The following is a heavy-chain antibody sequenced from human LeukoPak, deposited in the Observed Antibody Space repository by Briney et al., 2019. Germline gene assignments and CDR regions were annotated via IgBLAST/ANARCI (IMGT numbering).Heavy chain of an antibody. Sequence: SVKVSCKTSVGTFSSYAISWVRQPPGQGLDGMGGIIPIFGTANYAQKFQGRVTITTDESTSTAYMELISLGYEDTEVYYCARGAELDRFDYWGQGTLVTVSS. CDR2: IIPIFGTA. V-gene: IGHV1-69*05. J-gene: IGHJ4*02. CDR1: VGTFSSYA. D-gene: IGHD1-1*01. CDR3: ARGAELDRFDY.